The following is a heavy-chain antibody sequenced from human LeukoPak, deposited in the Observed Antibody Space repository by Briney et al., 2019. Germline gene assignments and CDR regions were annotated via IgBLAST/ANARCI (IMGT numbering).Heavy chain of an antibody. Sequence: SVKVSCKASGGTFSSYAISWVRQAPGQGLEWMGGIIPIFGTANYAQKFQGRVTITADESTSTAYMELSSLRSEDTAVYYCATTFGYSLGSPLDYWGQGTLVTVSS. CDR2: IIPIFGTA. CDR1: GGTFSSYA. J-gene: IGHJ4*02. D-gene: IGHD2-15*01. CDR3: ATTFGYSLGSPLDY. V-gene: IGHV1-69*13.